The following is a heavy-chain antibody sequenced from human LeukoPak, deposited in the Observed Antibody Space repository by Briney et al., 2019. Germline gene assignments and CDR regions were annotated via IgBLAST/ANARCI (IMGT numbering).Heavy chain of an antibody. J-gene: IGHJ6*03. CDR3: AREPRLYGSGSYPISYYYYMDV. CDR1: GGSISSYY. V-gene: IGHV4-59*12. D-gene: IGHD3-10*01. Sequence: SETLSLTCTVSGGSISSYYWSWIRQPPGKGLEWIGYIYYSGSTNYNPSLKSRVTMSVDTSKNQFSLKLSSVTAADTAAYYCAREPRLYGSGSYPISYYYYMDVWGKGTTVTISS. CDR2: IYYSGST.